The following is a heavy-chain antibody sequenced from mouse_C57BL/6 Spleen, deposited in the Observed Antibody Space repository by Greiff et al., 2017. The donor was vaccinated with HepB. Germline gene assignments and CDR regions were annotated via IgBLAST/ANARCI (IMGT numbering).Heavy chain of an antibody. V-gene: IGHV1-69*01. CDR2: IDPSDSYT. J-gene: IGHJ3*01. CDR1: GYTFTSYW. Sequence: VKLQQPGAELVMPGASVKLSCKASGYTFTSYWMHWVKQRPGQGLEWIGEIDPSDSYTNYNQKFKGKSTLTVDKSSSTAYMQLSSLTSEDSAVYYCARSYYYGSSQAWFAYWGQGTLVTVSA. D-gene: IGHD1-1*01. CDR3: ARSYYYGSSQAWFAY.